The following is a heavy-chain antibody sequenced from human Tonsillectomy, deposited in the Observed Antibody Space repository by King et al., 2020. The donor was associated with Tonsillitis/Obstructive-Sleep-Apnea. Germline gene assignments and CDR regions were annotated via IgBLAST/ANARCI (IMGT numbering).Heavy chain of an antibody. V-gene: IGHV1-69*04. J-gene: IGHJ6*03. CDR2: IITILGIP. CDR1: GGTFSSYA. Sequence: QLVQSGAEVKKPGSSVKVSCKASGGTFSSYAISWVRQAPGQGLEWMGRIITILGIPNYTQKFQGRVTITADKSTSAAYMELSSLRYEETAVYYCAGEEVEIVATYYYYMDVWGKGTTVPV. D-gene: IGHD5-12*01. CDR3: AGEEVEIVATYYYYMDV.